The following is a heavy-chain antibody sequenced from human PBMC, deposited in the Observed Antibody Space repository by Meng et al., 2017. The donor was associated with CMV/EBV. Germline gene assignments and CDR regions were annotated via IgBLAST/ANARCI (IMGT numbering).Heavy chain of an antibody. Sequence: GSLRLSCTASGYSISSGYYWGWIRQPPGKGLEWIGSIYHSGSTYYNPSLKSRVTISVDTSKNQFSLKLSSVTAADTAVYYCAREWGGIVVVPAAMGIDYWGQGTLVTVSS. D-gene: IGHD2-2*01. CDR1: GYSISSGYY. CDR3: AREWGGIVVVPAAMGIDY. J-gene: IGHJ4*02. V-gene: IGHV4-38-2*02. CDR2: IYHSGST.